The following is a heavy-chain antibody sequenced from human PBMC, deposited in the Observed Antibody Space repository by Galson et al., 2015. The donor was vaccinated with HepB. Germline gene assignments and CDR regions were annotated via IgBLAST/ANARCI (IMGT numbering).Heavy chain of an antibody. D-gene: IGHD6-13*01. Sequence: SLRLSCAASGFTFSSYWMSWVRQAPGKGLEWVANIKQDGSEKYYVDSVKGRFTISRDNTKNSLYLQMNSLRAEDTAVYYCARDRIGIAAAGKTINPIGYWGQGTLVTVSS. J-gene: IGHJ4*02. CDR2: IKQDGSEK. CDR1: GFTFSSYW. CDR3: ARDRIGIAAAGKTINPIGY. V-gene: IGHV3-7*01.